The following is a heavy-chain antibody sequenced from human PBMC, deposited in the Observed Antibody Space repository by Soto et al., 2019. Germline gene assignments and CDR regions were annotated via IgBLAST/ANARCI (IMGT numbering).Heavy chain of an antibody. V-gene: IGHV5-51*01. J-gene: IGHJ6*02. D-gene: IGHD3-22*01. CDR1: GYTFTSSW. Sequence: EVQLVQSGAEVKKPGESLKISCKGSGYTFTSSWIAWVRQMPGKGLEWMGIIYPGDSDIKYSPSFQGQVTFSADRSISTAYLQWSSLKASDTAIYYCARSDLRITKIPYYAMDVWGQGTTVIVS. CDR2: IYPGDSDI. CDR3: ARSDLRITKIPYYAMDV.